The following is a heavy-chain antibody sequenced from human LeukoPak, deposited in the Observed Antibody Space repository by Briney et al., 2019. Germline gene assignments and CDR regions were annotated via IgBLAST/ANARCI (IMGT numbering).Heavy chain of an antibody. CDR2: IYSNGIT. CDR3: AREGGSAARPYGDY. J-gene: IGHJ4*02. CDR1: GGSIFSYY. Sequence: SETLSLTCTVSGGSIFSYYWNWIRQPPGKGLEWIGYIYSNGITSYNPSLKSRVTMSVDTSKNQFSLKLSSVTAADTAVYYCAREGGSAARPYGDYWGQGILVTVSS. V-gene: IGHV4-59*12. D-gene: IGHD6-6*01.